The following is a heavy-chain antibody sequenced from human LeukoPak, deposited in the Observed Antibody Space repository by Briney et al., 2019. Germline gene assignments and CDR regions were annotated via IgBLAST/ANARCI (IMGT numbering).Heavy chain of an antibody. CDR1: GFTLSDYY. CDR2: ITNRGDTV. V-gene: IGHV3-11*01. J-gene: IGHJ6*02. CDR3: ALSSIHKGYYFGMDV. Sequence: GGSLRLSCAASGFTLSDYYMTWVRQAPGKGLEWLSYITNRGDTVFYADSVKGRFTVSRDNAKRSLYLQIESLRDDDTAVYHCALSSIHKGYYFGMDVWGQGTTVTVSS. D-gene: IGHD2-2*01.